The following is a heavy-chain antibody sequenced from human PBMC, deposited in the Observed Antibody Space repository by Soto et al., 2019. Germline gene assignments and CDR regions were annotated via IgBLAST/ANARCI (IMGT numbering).Heavy chain of an antibody. V-gene: IGHV4-4*02. J-gene: IGHJ4*02. CDR3: ARSSGWYGEFDY. CDR2: IYHGGST. Sequence: PSETLSLTCAVSGGSISSSNLWTWVRQPPGKGLEWIGEIYHGGSTNYNPSLKSRVTISVDKSKNQFSLRLSSVTAADTAVYYCARSSGWYGEFDYWGQGTLVTVSS. D-gene: IGHD6-19*01. CDR1: GGSISSSNL.